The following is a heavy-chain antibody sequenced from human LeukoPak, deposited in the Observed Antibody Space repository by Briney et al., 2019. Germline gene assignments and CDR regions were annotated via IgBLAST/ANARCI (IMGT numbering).Heavy chain of an antibody. J-gene: IGHJ4*02. D-gene: IGHD2-21*02. CDR3: ARGEGTDCGGDCYSGY. CDR2: ISNGGTK. CDR1: GFTFSKYS. V-gene: IGHV3-21*05. Sequence: PGGSLRLSCAASGFTFSKYSMNWVRQAPGKGLEWVSYISNGGTKYYADSVKGRFTVSRDNAKNSLYLQMNSLRAEDTAVYYCARGEGTDCGGDCYSGYWGQGTLVTVSS.